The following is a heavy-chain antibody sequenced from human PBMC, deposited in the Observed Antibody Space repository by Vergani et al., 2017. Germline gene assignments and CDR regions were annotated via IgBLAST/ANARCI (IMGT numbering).Heavy chain of an antibody. CDR3: AKDFFGEFSFDI. CDR2: ISGSGGST. CDR1: GFTFSSYS. V-gene: IGHV3-23*04. Sequence: EVQLVESGGGLVQPGGSLRLSCAASGFTFSSYSMNWVRQAPGKGLEWVSAISGSGGSTYYADSVKGRFTISRDNSKNTLYLQMNSLRAEDTAVYYCAKDFFGEFSFDIWGQGTMVTVSS. D-gene: IGHD3-10*01. J-gene: IGHJ3*02.